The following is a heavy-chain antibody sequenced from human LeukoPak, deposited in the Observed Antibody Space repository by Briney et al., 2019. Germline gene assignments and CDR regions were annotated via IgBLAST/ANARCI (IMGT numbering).Heavy chain of an antibody. CDR2: ISAHNGNT. CDR1: DYTFTTHG. V-gene: IGHV1-18*01. Sequence: ASVKVSCKASDYTFTTHGIAWVRQAPGQGLEWMGWISAHNGNTNYAQSLQGRVTMTTDTSTSTAYMELRSLRSDDTAVYYCARDGYFDLWGRGTLVTVSS. J-gene: IGHJ2*01. CDR3: ARDGYFDL.